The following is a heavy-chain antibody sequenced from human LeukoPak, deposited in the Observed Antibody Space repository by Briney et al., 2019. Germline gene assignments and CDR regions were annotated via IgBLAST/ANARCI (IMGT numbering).Heavy chain of an antibody. Sequence: SETLSLTCTASGGSISSYYWSWIRQPPGKGLEWIGYIYYSGSTNYNPSLKSRVTISVDTSKNQFSLKLSSVTAADTAVYYCARTVFTPGPDTYYFDYWGQGTLVTVSS. CDR3: ARTVFTPGPDTYYFDY. CDR1: GGSISSYY. V-gene: IGHV4-59*08. J-gene: IGHJ4*02. D-gene: IGHD4-4*01. CDR2: IYYSGST.